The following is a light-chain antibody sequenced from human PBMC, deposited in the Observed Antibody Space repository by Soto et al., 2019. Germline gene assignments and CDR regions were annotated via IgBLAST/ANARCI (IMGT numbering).Light chain of an antibody. V-gene: IGLV1-44*01. Sequence: QPVLTQPPSASGTPGQRVTISCSGSSSNIGSKSVSWYQQVPGTAPKLLIFSNTLRPSGVPERFSGSTSGTSASLAISGLQSEDEADYYCAAWYDSLNGGVFGGGTKLTVL. CDR3: AAWYDSLNGGV. CDR2: SNT. CDR1: SSNIGSKS. J-gene: IGLJ3*02.